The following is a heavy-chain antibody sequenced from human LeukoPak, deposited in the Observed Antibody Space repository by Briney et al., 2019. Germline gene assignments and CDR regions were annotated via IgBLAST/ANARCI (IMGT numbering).Heavy chain of an antibody. D-gene: IGHD5-24*01. Sequence: KPSETLSLTCTVSGGSISSGSYYWSWIRQPAGKGLEWIGRIYTSGSTNYNPSLKSRVTISVDTSKNQFSLKLSSVTAADTAVYYCARLPRDGYNFVDYRGQGTLVTVSS. CDR1: GGSISSGSYY. CDR2: IYTSGST. CDR3: ARLPRDGYNFVDY. J-gene: IGHJ4*02. V-gene: IGHV4-61*02.